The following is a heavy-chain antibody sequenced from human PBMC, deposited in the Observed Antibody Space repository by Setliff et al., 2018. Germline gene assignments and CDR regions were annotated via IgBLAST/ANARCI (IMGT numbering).Heavy chain of an antibody. Sequence: GGSLRLSCSASGFTFGDYYMSWIRQAPGKGLEWVANIKQDGREKYYVDSVKGRFTISRDNAKNSLYLQMNSLRAEDTAVYYCARGVLHFPHLLNYWGQGTPVTVSS. CDR1: GFTFGDYY. V-gene: IGHV3-7*01. J-gene: IGHJ4*02. CDR3: ARGVLHFPHLLNY. CDR2: IKQDGREK. D-gene: IGHD3-3*02.